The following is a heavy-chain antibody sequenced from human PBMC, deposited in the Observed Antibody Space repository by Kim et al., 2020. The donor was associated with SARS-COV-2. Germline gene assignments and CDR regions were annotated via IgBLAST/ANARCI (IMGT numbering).Heavy chain of an antibody. J-gene: IGHJ4*02. V-gene: IGHV3-33*08. CDR3: ARGEYCSGGTCYSPESPSGY. CDR1: GFTFSSYG. Sequence: GGSLRLSCAASGFTFSSYGMHWVRQAPGKGLEWVAVIWHDGSNKYYADSVKGRFTISRDNSKNTLYLQMNSLRAEDTAVYYCARGEYCSGGTCYSPESPSGYWGQGTLVTVSS. D-gene: IGHD2-15*01. CDR2: IWHDGSNK.